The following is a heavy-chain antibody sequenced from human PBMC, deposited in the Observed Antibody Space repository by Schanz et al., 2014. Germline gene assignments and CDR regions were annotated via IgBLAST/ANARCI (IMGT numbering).Heavy chain of an antibody. Sequence: EVQLLESGGGLVQPGGSLRLSCAASGFTFSSYAMSWVRQAPGKGLEWVSALSEGGGGTHYADSVTGRFTISRDNAKNTLYLQMNTLRAEDTAVYYCARDHTTESYYSAGPPIDYWGQGTLLTVSS. CDR2: LSEGGGGT. CDR3: ARDHTTESYYSAGPPIDY. V-gene: IGHV3-23*01. J-gene: IGHJ4*02. CDR1: GFTFSSYA. D-gene: IGHD1-26*01.